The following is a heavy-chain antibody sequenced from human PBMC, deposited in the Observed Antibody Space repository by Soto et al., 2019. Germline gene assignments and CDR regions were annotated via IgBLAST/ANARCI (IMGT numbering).Heavy chain of an antibody. D-gene: IGHD2-2*01. V-gene: IGHV1-3*01. Sequence: ASVKVSCKASGYTFTSYAMHWVRQAPGQRLEWMGWINAGNGNTKYSQKFQGRVTITRDTSASTAYMELSSLRSEDTAVYYCARELVVPAANYYYMDVWGKGTTVTVSS. CDR2: INAGNGNT. CDR3: ARELVVPAANYYYMDV. CDR1: GYTFTSYA. J-gene: IGHJ6*03.